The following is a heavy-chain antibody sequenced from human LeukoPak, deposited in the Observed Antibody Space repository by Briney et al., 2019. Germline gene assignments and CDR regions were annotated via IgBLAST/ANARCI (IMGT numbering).Heavy chain of an antibody. Sequence: GASVKVSCKASGYTFTSYGISWVRQAPGQGLEWMGWMNPNSGNTGYAQKFQGRVTMTRNTSISTAYMELSSLRSEDTAVYYCATTWEAVAGTVGLEDYWGQGTLVTVSS. CDR2: MNPNSGNT. D-gene: IGHD6-19*01. CDR3: ATTWEAVAGTVGLEDY. V-gene: IGHV1-8*02. CDR1: GYTFTSYG. J-gene: IGHJ4*02.